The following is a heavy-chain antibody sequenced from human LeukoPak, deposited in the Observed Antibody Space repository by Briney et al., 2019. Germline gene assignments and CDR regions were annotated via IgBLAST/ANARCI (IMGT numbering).Heavy chain of an antibody. V-gene: IGHV3-48*03. Sequence: GGSLRLSCAASGFTFSSYEMNWVRQAPGKGLEWVSYISSSGSTIYYADSVKGRFTISRDNAKNSLYLQMNSLRAEDTAFYYCARERVEYQLLSKRGVYYFDYWGQGTLVTVSS. CDR2: ISSSGSTI. D-gene: IGHD2-2*01. J-gene: IGHJ4*02. CDR3: ARERVEYQLLSKRGVYYFDY. CDR1: GFTFSSYE.